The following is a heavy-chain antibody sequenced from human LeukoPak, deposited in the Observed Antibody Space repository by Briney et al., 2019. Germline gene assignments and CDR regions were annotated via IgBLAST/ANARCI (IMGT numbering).Heavy chain of an antibody. Sequence: ASVKVSCKASGYTFTRYYMHWVRQAPGQGLEWMGWIDPNTGGTNYAQKFQGRVTMTRDTSISTAYVELSGLRSDDTAVYYCARVSTTWTNTGYFDYWGQGTLVTVSS. CDR2: IDPNTGGT. V-gene: IGHV1-2*02. D-gene: IGHD1/OR15-1a*01. CDR1: GYTFTRYY. CDR3: ARVSTTWTNTGYFDY. J-gene: IGHJ4*02.